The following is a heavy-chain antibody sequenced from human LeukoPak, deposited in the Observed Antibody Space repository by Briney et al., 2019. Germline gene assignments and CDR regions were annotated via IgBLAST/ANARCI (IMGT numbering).Heavy chain of an antibody. V-gene: IGHV4-59*08. CDR1: GGSISNYY. J-gene: IGHJ4*02. CDR2: IYYSGST. CDR3: ARLGPYRSSWYDY. Sequence: AETLSLTCTVSGGSISNYYWSWIRQPPGKGLEWIGYIYYSGSTNYNPSLKSRVTISIDTSKNQFSLKLSSVTAADTAVYSCARLGPYRSSWYDYWGQGTLVTVSS. D-gene: IGHD6-13*01.